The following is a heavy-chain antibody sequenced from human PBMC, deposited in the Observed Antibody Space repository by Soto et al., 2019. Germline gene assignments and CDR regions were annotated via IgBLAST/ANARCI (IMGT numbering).Heavy chain of an antibody. D-gene: IGHD3-3*01. Sequence: WETLSLTCIVSGVSIISNYWSWIRQPPGQGLEWIGYIHYSGSTNFNPSLKNRVIMSVDTSKNQFSLRLSSVTAADTAVYYCARSSPNPIFAMVPSRGLGVWGKGATVTVSS. CDR3: ARSSPNPIFAMVPSRGLGV. J-gene: IGHJ6*04. CDR2: IHYSGST. CDR1: GVSIISNY. V-gene: IGHV4-59*01.